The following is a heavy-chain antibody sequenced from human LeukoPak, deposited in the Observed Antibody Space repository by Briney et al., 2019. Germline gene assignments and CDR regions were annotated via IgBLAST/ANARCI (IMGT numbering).Heavy chain of an antibody. Sequence: PSETLSLTCTVSGGSISSYYWSWIRQPAGKGLEWIGRIYTSGSTNYNPSLKSRVTMSVDTSKNQFSLKLSSVTAADTAVYYCARDLVGYSYGIFDYWGQGTLVTVSS. D-gene: IGHD5-18*01. V-gene: IGHV4-4*07. CDR3: ARDLVGYSYGIFDY. CDR2: IYTSGST. CDR1: GGSISSYY. J-gene: IGHJ4*02.